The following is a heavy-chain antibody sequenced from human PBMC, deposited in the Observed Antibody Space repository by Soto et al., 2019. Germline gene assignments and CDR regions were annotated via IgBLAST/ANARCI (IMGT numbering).Heavy chain of an antibody. CDR2: ISGSGGST. J-gene: IGHJ4*02. CDR3: AKDPAPIPGMDYGGGGYFEY. D-gene: IGHD4-17*01. V-gene: IGHV3-23*01. Sequence: GGSLRLSCASSVFTFSSYAMSCVRHSPGKWLEWVSAISGSGGSTYYADSVKGRFTISRDNSKNTLYLQMNSLRAEDTAVYYCAKDPAPIPGMDYGGGGYFEYWGQGTLVNVSS. CDR1: VFTFSSYA.